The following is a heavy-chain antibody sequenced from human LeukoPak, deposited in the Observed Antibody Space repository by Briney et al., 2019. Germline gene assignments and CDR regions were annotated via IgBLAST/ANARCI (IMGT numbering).Heavy chain of an antibody. Sequence: SETLSLTCTVSGGSISSSSYYWGWIRQPPGKGLEWIGSIYYSGSTYYNPSLKSRVTISVDTSKNQFSLKLSSVTAADTAVYYCARAQSSSGYYYGYYYYYMDVWGKGTTVTVSS. V-gene: IGHV4-39*01. J-gene: IGHJ6*03. CDR3: ARAQSSSGYYYGYYYYYMDV. D-gene: IGHD3-22*01. CDR2: IYYSGST. CDR1: GGSISSSSYY.